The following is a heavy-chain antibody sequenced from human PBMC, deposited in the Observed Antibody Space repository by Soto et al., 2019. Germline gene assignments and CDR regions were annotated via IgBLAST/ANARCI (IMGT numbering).Heavy chain of an antibody. J-gene: IGHJ5*02. V-gene: IGHV3-30*18. D-gene: IGHD3-22*01. CDR2: ISYDGSNK. Sequence: PGGSLRLSCAASGFTFSSYGMHWVRQAPGKGLEWVAVISYDGSNKYYADSVKGRFTISRDNSKNTLYLQMNSLRAEDTAVYYCAKGDYYDSSGYYNWFDPWGQGTLVTV. CDR1: GFTFSSYG. CDR3: AKGDYYDSSGYYNWFDP.